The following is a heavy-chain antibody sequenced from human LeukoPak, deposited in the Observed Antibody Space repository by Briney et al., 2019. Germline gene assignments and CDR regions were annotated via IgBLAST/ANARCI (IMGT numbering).Heavy chain of an antibody. V-gene: IGHV1-69*06. CDR1: GGTFSSYA. J-gene: IGHJ4*02. CDR3: ARNYDSSQGSFDY. Sequence: SVKVSCKASGGTFSSYAISWVRQAPGQGVEWMGRIIPIFGTANYAQKFQGRVTITADKSTSTAYMELSSLRSEDTAVYYCARNYDSSQGSFDYWGQGTLVTVHS. CDR2: IIPIFGTA. D-gene: IGHD3-22*01.